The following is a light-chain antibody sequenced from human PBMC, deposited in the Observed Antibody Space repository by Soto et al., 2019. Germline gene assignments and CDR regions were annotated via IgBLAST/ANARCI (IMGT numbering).Light chain of an antibody. CDR1: QGIRND. CDR2: AAS. J-gene: IGKJ1*01. CDR3: LQDYNYPWT. Sequence: AIQMTQSPSSLSASVGDRVTVTCRASQGIRNDLGWYQQKPGKAPKLLIYAASSLQSGVPSRFSGSGSGTDFTLTISNLQPEDFATYYCLQDYNYPWTFGQGTKVEIK. V-gene: IGKV1-6*01.